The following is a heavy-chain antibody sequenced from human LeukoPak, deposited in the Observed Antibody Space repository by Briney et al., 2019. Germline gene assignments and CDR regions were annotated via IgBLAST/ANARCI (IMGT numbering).Heavy chain of an antibody. J-gene: IGHJ4*02. CDR3: ARDGGRSVPAANEFDY. CDR2: INAGNGNT. V-gene: IGHV1-3*01. CDR1: GYTFINYA. D-gene: IGHD2-2*01. Sequence: GASVKVSCKASGYTFINYAINWGRQAPGQRLEWMGWINAGNGNTKYSQKFQGRVTITRDTSASTAYMELSSLRSEDTAVYYCARDGGRSVPAANEFDYWGQGTLVTVSS.